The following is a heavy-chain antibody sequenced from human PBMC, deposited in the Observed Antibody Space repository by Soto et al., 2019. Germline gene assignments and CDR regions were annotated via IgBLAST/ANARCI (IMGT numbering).Heavy chain of an antibody. Sequence: GGSLRLSCAASGFTFSSYAMSWVRQAPGKGLEWVSAISGSGGSTYYADSVKGRFTISRDNSKNTLYPQMNSLRAEDTAVYYCAKDSPEYSSGWYGWFDPWGQGTLVTVSS. CDR2: ISGSGGST. D-gene: IGHD6-19*01. V-gene: IGHV3-23*01. J-gene: IGHJ5*02. CDR1: GFTFSSYA. CDR3: AKDSPEYSSGWYGWFDP.